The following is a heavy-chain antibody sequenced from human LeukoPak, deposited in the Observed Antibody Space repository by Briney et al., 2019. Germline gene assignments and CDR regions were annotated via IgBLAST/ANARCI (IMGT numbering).Heavy chain of an antibody. J-gene: IGHJ5*02. V-gene: IGHV4-39*01. Sequence: ASETLSLTCTVSGGSISDTPYYWGWVRQPPGKGLEWIGTLSYSGNTYYNPSLKSRITVYADASKNQIFLTLTSVTAADTAVYYCGRRSYGLPFDPWGQGILVTVSS. CDR2: LSYSGNT. D-gene: IGHD2-15*01. CDR3: GRRSYGLPFDP. CDR1: GGSISDTPYY.